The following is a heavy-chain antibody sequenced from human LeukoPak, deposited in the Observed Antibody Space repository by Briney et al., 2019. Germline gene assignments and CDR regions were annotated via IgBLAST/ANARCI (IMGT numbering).Heavy chain of an antibody. Sequence: GGSLRLSCAASGFTFSSYAMHWVRQAPGKGLEWVAVISYDGSNKYYADSVKGRFTISRDNSKNTLYLQMNSLRAEDTAVCYCARSPSSGWYYFDYWGQGTLVTVSS. V-gene: IGHV3-30*04. CDR1: GFTFSSYA. CDR2: ISYDGSNK. D-gene: IGHD6-19*01. J-gene: IGHJ4*02. CDR3: ARSPSSGWYYFDY.